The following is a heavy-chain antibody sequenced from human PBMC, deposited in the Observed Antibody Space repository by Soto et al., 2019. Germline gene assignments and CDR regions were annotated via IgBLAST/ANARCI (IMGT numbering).Heavy chain of an antibody. D-gene: IGHD3-3*01. V-gene: IGHV4-30-2*01. CDR2: IYHSGST. CDR3: ARHFGVVINDYGMDV. Sequence: SETLSLTCAVSGGSISSGGYSWSWIRQPPGKGLEWIGYIYHSGSTYYNPSLKSRVTISVDRSKNQFSLKLSSVTAADTAVYYCARHFGVVINDYGMDVWGQGTTVTVSS. J-gene: IGHJ6*02. CDR1: GGSISSGGYS.